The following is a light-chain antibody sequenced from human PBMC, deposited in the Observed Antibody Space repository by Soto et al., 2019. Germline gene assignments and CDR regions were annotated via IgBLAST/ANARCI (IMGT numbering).Light chain of an antibody. Sequence: DIQMTQSPSSVSASVGDRVTITCRASQDISSWLAWFQQRPGRAPKLLIYAASTLQSGVPSRFSGSGSGTVFTLTISSLQPEDFGTYYCQQASNFPLTFGGGTKVYIK. CDR1: QDISSW. CDR2: AAS. CDR3: QQASNFPLT. V-gene: IGKV1-12*01. J-gene: IGKJ4*01.